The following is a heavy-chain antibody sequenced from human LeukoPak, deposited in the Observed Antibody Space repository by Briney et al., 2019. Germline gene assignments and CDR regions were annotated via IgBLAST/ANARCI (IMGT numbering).Heavy chain of an antibody. CDR1: GFTFSSYW. CDR2: IKQDGSEK. V-gene: IGHV3-7*01. CDR3: ARDRVSWGSGSYSGY. Sequence: PGGSLRLSCAASGFTFSSYWMSWVRQAPGKGLEWVANIKQDGSEKYYVDSVKGRFTISRDNAKNSLYLQMNGLRAEDTAVYYCARDRVSWGSGSYSGYWGQGTLVTVSS. J-gene: IGHJ4*02. D-gene: IGHD3-10*01.